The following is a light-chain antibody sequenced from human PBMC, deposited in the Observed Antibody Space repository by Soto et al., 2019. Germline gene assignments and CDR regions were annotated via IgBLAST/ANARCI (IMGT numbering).Light chain of an antibody. J-gene: IGKJ3*01. CDR3: QQFNSYPLFI. CDR2: DAS. V-gene: IGKV1-13*02. Sequence: AIQLTQSPSSLSASVGDRVTITCRASQGISSALAWYQQKPGKAPKLLIYDASSLESGVPSRFSGSGSGTDFTLTISSLQPEDFATYYCQQFNSYPLFIFGPGTKVDIK. CDR1: QGISSA.